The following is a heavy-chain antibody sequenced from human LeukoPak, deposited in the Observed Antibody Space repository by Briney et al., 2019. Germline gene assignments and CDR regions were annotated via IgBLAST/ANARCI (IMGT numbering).Heavy chain of an antibody. V-gene: IGHV3-49*04. Sequence: GSLRLSCTASGFTFGDYAMSWVRQAPGKGLEWVGFIRSKAYGGTTEYAASVKGRFTISRDDSKSIAYLQMNSLKTEDTAVYYCTRDCGIAAPYYFDYWGQGTLVTVSS. CDR3: TRDCGIAAPYYFDY. CDR2: IRSKAYGGTT. J-gene: IGHJ4*02. CDR1: GFTFGDYA. D-gene: IGHD2-15*01.